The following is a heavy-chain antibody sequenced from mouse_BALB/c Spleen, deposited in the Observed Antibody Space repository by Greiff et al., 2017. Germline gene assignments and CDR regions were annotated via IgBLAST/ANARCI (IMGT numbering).Heavy chain of an antibody. CDR3: ARFTTVVDY. V-gene: IGHV1-7*01. D-gene: IGHD1-1*01. J-gene: IGHJ2*01. CDR1: GYTFTSYW. Sequence: VQLVESGAELAKPGASVKMSCKASGYTFTSYWMHWVKQRPGQGLEWIGYINPSTGYTEYNQKFKDKATLTADKSSSTAYMQLSSLTSEDSAVYYCARFTTVVDYWGQGTTLTVSS. CDR2: INPSTGYT.